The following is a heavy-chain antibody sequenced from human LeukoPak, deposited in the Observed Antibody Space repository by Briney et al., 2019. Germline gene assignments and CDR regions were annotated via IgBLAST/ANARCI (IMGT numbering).Heavy chain of an antibody. CDR2: IYYSVST. CDR1: GGSVSSGSYY. CDR3: ARVTSVLRFLEWLPAVYYFDY. Sequence: PSETLSLTCTVSGGSVSSGSYYWSWIRQPPGKGLEWIVYIYYSVSTNYNPSLKNRFTISVETSKIQFSLKLSSVTAADTAVYYCARVTSVLRFLEWLPAVYYFDYWGQGNLVTVSS. J-gene: IGHJ4*02. V-gene: IGHV4-61*01. D-gene: IGHD3-3*01.